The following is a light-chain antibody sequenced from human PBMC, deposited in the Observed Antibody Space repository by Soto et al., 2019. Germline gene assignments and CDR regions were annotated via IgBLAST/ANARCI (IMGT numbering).Light chain of an antibody. Sequence: EVVLTQSPATLYLSPGERATLSCRASQSFRGLLAWYQQKPGQAPRLLIYDAYNRATGIPPRFSGSGSGTDFTLTIRSLEPEDFATYYCQQSYNFPRTFGQGTKVDIK. CDR1: QSFRGL. CDR2: DAY. J-gene: IGKJ1*01. CDR3: QQSYNFPRT. V-gene: IGKV3-11*01.